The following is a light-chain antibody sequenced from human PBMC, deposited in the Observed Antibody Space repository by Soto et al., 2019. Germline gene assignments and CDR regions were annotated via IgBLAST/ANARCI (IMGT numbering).Light chain of an antibody. Sequence: DIQMTQSPSSLSASVGDRVTITCRARQTLSTYLNWYQQNPGKAPKLLIYAASSLQSGVPSRFSGSGSGTDFTLTISSLQPEDFATYYCQQSSDIPYTFGQGTKLEIK. CDR3: QQSSDIPYT. CDR2: AAS. J-gene: IGKJ2*01. CDR1: QTLSTY. V-gene: IGKV1-39*01.